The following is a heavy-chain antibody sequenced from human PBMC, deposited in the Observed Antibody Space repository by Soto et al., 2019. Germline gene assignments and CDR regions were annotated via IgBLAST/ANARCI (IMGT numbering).Heavy chain of an antibody. J-gene: IGHJ4*02. Sequence: PGGSLRLSCAASGFTFSKYAMTWARQAPGKGLEWVSAISYNGGGTYYVDSVKGRFTVSRDNSKNTLYLQMHSLRAEDTAVYYCARDVDADFRTDFDYWGRGTLVTVSS. CDR1: GFTFSKYA. CDR3: ARDVDADFRTDFDY. CDR2: ISYNGGGT. D-gene: IGHD4-17*01. V-gene: IGHV3-23*01.